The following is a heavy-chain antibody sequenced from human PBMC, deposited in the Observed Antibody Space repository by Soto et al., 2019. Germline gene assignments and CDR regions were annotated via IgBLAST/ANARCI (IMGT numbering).Heavy chain of an antibody. CDR1: GYTFTSYG. CDR2: ISAYNGNT. V-gene: IGHV1-18*04. J-gene: IGHJ6*02. D-gene: IGHD5-12*01. Sequence: ASVKVSFKASGYTFTSYGISWLRQAPGQGLEWMGWISAYNGNTNYAQKLQGRVTMTTDTSTSTAYMELRSLRSDDTAVYYCASLRYSGYDFGYYGMDVWGQGTTVTVSS. CDR3: ASLRYSGYDFGYYGMDV.